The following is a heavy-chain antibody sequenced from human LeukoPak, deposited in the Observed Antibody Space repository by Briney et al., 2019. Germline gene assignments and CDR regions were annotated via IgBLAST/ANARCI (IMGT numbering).Heavy chain of an antibody. J-gene: IGHJ4*02. V-gene: IGHV3-30-3*01. CDR2: ISYDGSNK. CDR1: GFTFSSYA. Sequence: GGSLRLSCAASGFTFSSYAMHWVRQAPGKGLEWVAVISYDGSNKYYADSVKGRFTISRDNSKNTLYLQMNSLRAEDTAVYYCAKDRVYDSSGNGDSYYFDYWGQGTLVTVSS. D-gene: IGHD3-22*01. CDR3: AKDRVYDSSGNGDSYYFDY.